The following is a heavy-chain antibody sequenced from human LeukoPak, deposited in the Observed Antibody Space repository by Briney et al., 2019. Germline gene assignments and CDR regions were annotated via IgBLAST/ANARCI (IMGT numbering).Heavy chain of an antibody. D-gene: IGHD4-17*01. Sequence: PSETLSLTCTVSGGSISSGSYYWSWIRQPAGKGLEWIGRIYTSGSTNYNPSLESRVTISVDTSKNQFSLKLSSVTAADTAAYYCARKTTLTTYAFDIWGQGTMVTVSS. CDR2: IYTSGST. V-gene: IGHV4-61*02. J-gene: IGHJ3*02. CDR1: GGSISSGSYY. CDR3: ARKTTLTTYAFDI.